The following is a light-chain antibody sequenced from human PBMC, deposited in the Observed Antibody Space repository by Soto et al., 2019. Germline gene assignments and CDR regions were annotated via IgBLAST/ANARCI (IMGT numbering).Light chain of an antibody. CDR1: QSVCTY. CDR3: QQRSDWPST. J-gene: IGKJ4*01. V-gene: IGKV3-11*01. CDR2: DSS. Sequence: EIVLTQSPATLSLSPGERATLSCRASQSVCTYFAWYQQKPGQAPRLLIYDSSNRATAIPARFSGSGSGTDFTLTISSLEPEDFAVYYCQQRSDWPSTFGGGTKVEIK.